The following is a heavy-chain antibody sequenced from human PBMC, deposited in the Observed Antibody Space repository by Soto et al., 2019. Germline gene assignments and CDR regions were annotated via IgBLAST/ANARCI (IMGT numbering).Heavy chain of an antibody. D-gene: IGHD6-13*01. CDR2: IDTSSTYT. V-gene: IGHV3-11*06. J-gene: IGHJ6*02. Sequence: QVQLVESGGGLVKPGGSLRLSCAASGFTFSDYYMSWIRQAPGKGLEWVSYIDTSSTYTNYADSVKGRFTISRDNAKNSLYLQMNSLRAVDSSVYYCARRQQLGYYLCNSYYALDVWGQGTTVTVSS. CDR3: ARRQQLGYYLCNSYYALDV. CDR1: GFTFSDYY.